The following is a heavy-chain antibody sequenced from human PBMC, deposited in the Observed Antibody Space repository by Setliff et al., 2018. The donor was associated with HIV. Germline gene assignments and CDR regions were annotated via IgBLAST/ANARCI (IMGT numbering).Heavy chain of an antibody. CDR1: GYTLTEFS. Sequence: ASVKVSCKVSGYTLTEFSMHWVRQAPGKGLEWMGRFDPEDGDTLYAQNFQGRVTMTEDPPTDTAYLELSGLRFEDTAVYYCATLKEQWLSEGGFDYWGQGALVTVSS. J-gene: IGHJ4*02. D-gene: IGHD6-19*01. CDR3: ATLKEQWLSEGGFDY. CDR2: FDPEDGDT. V-gene: IGHV1-24*01.